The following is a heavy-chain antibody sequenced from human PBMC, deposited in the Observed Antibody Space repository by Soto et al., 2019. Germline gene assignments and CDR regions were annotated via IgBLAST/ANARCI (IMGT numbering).Heavy chain of an antibody. CDR1: GFTFSSYA. V-gene: IGHV3-64*01. CDR2: ISSNGGST. J-gene: IGHJ4*02. Sequence: EVQLVESGGGLVQPGGSLRLSCAASGFTFSSYAMHWVRQAPGKGLEYVSTISSNGGSTYYANSVKGRFTISRDNSKNTLYLQMGSLRAEDMAVYYCARDVCGYSGYALDYWGQGTLVTVSS. CDR3: ARDVCGYSGYALDY. D-gene: IGHD5-12*01.